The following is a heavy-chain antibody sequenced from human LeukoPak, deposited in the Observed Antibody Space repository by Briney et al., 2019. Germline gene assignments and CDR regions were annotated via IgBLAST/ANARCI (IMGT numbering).Heavy chain of an antibody. V-gene: IGHV4-34*01. CDR2: INHSGST. CDR1: GGSFSGYY. D-gene: IGHD2-2*02. Sequence: SETLSLTCAVYGGSFSGYYWSWIRQPPGKGLEWIGEINHSGSTNYNPSLKSRVTISVDTSKNQFSLKLSSVTAADTAVYYCARGSYCSSTSCYTRRNLFDYWGQGTLVTVSS. J-gene: IGHJ4*02. CDR3: ARGSYCSSTSCYTRRNLFDY.